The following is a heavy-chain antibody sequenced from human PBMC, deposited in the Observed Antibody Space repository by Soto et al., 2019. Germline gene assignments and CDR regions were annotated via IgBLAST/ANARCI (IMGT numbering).Heavy chain of an antibody. Sequence: GGSLRLSCAASGFTFSSYAMSWVRQAPGKGLEWVAVIWYDGSNKYYADSVKGRFTISRDNSKNTLYLQMNSLRAEDTAVYYCARDKLAAMVNYYYYMDVWGKGTTVTVSS. CDR1: GFTFSSYA. J-gene: IGHJ6*03. D-gene: IGHD5-18*01. V-gene: IGHV3-33*08. CDR2: IWYDGSNK. CDR3: ARDKLAAMVNYYYYMDV.